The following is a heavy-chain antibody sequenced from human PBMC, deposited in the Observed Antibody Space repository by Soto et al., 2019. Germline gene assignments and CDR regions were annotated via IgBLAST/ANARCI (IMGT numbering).Heavy chain of an antibody. CDR1: GDSISSGYY. CDR2: IYHSGTT. V-gene: IGHV4-38-2*02. D-gene: IGHD3-22*01. Sequence: KPSETLSLTCAVSGDSISSGYYWAWIRQPPGKGLEWIGSIYHSGTTYYNPSLKSRVTISVDTSKNQFSLRLSSVTAEDTAVYYCAKEMGKYYDSSGYGHWGQGTLVTVSS. CDR3: AKEMGKYYDSSGYGH. J-gene: IGHJ4*02.